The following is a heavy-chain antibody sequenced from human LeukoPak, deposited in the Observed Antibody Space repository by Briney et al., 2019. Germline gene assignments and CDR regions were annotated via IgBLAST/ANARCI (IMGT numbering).Heavy chain of an antibody. V-gene: IGHV4-34*01. J-gene: IGHJ4*02. CDR2: INHSGST. Sequence: SETLSLTCAVYGGSFSGYYWSWIRQPPGKGLEWIGEINHSGSTNYNPSLKSRVTISVDTSKNQFPLKLSSVTAADTAVYYCARGNVGGSLRALDYWGQGTLVTVSS. D-gene: IGHD4-17*01. CDR3: ARGNVGGSLRALDY. CDR1: GGSFSGYY.